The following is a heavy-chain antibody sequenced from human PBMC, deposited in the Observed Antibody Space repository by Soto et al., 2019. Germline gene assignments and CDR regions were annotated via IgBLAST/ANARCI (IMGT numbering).Heavy chain of an antibody. V-gene: IGHV4-39*01. D-gene: IGHD3-16*01. CDR2: IYYSGST. J-gene: IGHJ5*02. CDR3: PRLGGAPGWFDP. CDR1: GGSISSSSYY. Sequence: QLQLQESGPGLVKPSETLSLTCTVSGGSISSSSYYWGWIRQPPGKGLEWIGSIYYSGSTYYNPSLKSRVTISVDTSKNQFSLKLSSVTAADTAVYYCPRLGGAPGWFDPWGQGTLVTVSS.